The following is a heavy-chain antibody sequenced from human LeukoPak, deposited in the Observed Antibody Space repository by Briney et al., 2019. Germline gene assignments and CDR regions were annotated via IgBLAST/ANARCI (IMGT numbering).Heavy chain of an antibody. Sequence: GGSLRLSCAASGFTFSSYGMHWVGQAPGKGLEWVAFIRYDGSNQYYADSVQDRFPLSRATSTNTLYLQMNSLRAHDPAVYYCAKDCGSSSAWYAGGVDSWGQGTLVTVSS. D-gene: IGHD6-19*01. J-gene: IGHJ4*02. V-gene: IGHV3-30*02. CDR3: AKDCGSSSAWYAGGVDS. CDR1: GFTFSSYG. CDR2: IRYDGSNQ.